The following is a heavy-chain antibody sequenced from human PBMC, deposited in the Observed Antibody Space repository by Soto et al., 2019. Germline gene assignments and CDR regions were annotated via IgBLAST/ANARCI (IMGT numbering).Heavy chain of an antibody. CDR1: GFTFSSYA. J-gene: IGHJ4*02. V-gene: IGHV3-30-3*01. D-gene: IGHD6-6*01. CDR2: ISYDGSNK. Sequence: LRLSCAASGFTFSSYAMHWVRQAPGKGLEWVAVISYDGSNKYYADSVKGRFTISRDNSKNTLYLQMNSLRAEDTAVYYCAREGGPIAAYFDYWGQGTLVTVS. CDR3: AREGGPIAAYFDY.